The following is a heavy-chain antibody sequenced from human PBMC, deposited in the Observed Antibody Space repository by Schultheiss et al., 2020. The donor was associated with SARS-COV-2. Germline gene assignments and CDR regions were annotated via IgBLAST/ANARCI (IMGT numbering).Heavy chain of an antibody. CDR1: GFTFSSYA. CDR2: ISSSSSYI. J-gene: IGHJ5*02. Sequence: GGSLRLSCAASGFTFSSYAMHWVRQAPGKGLEWVSSISSSSSYIYYADSVKGRFTISRDNSKNTLYLQMNSLRAEDTAVYYCARGFPMTTASSWFDPWGQGTLVTVSS. CDR3: ARGFPMTTASSWFDP. D-gene: IGHD4-17*01. V-gene: IGHV3-21*01.